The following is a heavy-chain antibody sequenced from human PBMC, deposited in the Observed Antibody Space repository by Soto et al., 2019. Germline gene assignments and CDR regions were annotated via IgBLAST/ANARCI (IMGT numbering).Heavy chain of an antibody. Sequence: QVQLQESGPGLVKPSETLSLTCTVSYDSVRDYYWNWIRQPAGKGLEWIGHIHSSGTTDYNPSLKSRVTMSLDTSKNQFSLHLTSVTAADTAVYYCAREAGYCSSTGCSHIRGWFDPWGQGTRVSVSS. D-gene: IGHD2-2*01. J-gene: IGHJ5*02. V-gene: IGHV4-4*07. CDR2: IHSSGTT. CDR1: YDSVRDYY. CDR3: AREAGYCSSTGCSHIRGWFDP.